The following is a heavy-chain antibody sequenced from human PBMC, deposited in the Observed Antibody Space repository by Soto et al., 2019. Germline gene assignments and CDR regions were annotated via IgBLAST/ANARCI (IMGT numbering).Heavy chain of an antibody. CDR2: INAGNGNT. Sequence: ASVKVSCKASGYTFTSYAMHWVRQAPGQRLEWMGWINAGNGNTKYSQKFQGRVTITRDTSASTAYMELSSLRSEDTAVYYCARKMGYSYGPLDYWGQGTLVTVSS. V-gene: IGHV1-3*01. D-gene: IGHD5-18*01. CDR3: ARKMGYSYGPLDY. J-gene: IGHJ4*02. CDR1: GYTFTSYA.